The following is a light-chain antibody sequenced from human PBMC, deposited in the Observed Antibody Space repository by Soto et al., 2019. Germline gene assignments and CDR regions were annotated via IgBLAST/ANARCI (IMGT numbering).Light chain of an antibody. J-gene: IGLJ2*01. CDR1: SSDVGIYNY. CDR3: SSYTSTNTLV. V-gene: IGLV2-14*01. Sequence: QSALTQPASVSGSPGQSITISCTGTSSDVGIYNYVSWYQQHPGKAPKLMIYEVSNRPSGVSNRFSGSKSGNTASLTISGLQAEDEADYSCSSYTSTNTLVFGGGTKLTVL. CDR2: EVS.